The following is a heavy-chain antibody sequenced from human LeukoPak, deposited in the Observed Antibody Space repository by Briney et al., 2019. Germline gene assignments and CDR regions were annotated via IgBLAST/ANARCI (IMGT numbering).Heavy chain of an antibody. V-gene: IGHV1-46*01. CDR2: INPSGGST. J-gene: IGHJ4*02. CDR1: GYTFTSYY. Sequence: ASVKVSCKASGYTFTSYYMHWVRQAPGQGLEWMGIINPSGGSTSYAQKFQGRVTMTRDMSTSTVYMELSSLRSEDTAVYYCARVSVIFGVVFASYFDYWGQGTLVTVSS. D-gene: IGHD3-3*01. CDR3: ARVSVIFGVVFASYFDY.